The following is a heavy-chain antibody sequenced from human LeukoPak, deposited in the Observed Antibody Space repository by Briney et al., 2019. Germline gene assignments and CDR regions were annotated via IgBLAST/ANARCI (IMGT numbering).Heavy chain of an antibody. J-gene: IGHJ4*02. Sequence: GGSLRLSCAASGFTFSSYEMNWVRQAPGKGLEWVSAISGSGGSTYYADSVKGRFTISSDNSKNTLYLQMNSLRAEDTAVYYCAKAIVLRYFDWLLPIDYWGQGTLVTVSS. CDR1: GFTFSSYE. D-gene: IGHD3-9*01. V-gene: IGHV3-23*01. CDR3: AKAIVLRYFDWLLPIDY. CDR2: ISGSGGST.